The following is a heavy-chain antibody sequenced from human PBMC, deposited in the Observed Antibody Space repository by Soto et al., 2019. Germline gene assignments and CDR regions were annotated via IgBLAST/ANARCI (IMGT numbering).Heavy chain of an antibody. CDR1: GYTFTSYG. CDR3: ARGRYGDY. V-gene: IGHV1-18*01. CDR2: ITAHNGNT. Sequence: QVHLVQSGAEVKKPGASVKVSCKASGYTFTSYGITWVRQAPGQGLEWMGWITAHNGNTYYAQKLQGRVIVTRDTSTSTAYMELRSLISDDTAVYYGARGRYGDYWGQGALVTVSS. D-gene: IGHD1-1*01. J-gene: IGHJ4*02.